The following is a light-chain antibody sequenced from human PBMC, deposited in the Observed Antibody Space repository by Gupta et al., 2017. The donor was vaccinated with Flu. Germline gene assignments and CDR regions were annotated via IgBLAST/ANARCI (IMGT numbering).Light chain of an antibody. CDR3: QRFYGTPPLT. CDR2: WAS. V-gene: IGKV4-1*01. Sequence: DIVMTQPPDYLAVPLGERATLTCKSSQSVLYSSKNKNYLALYRQKPGQPPKLHIYWASTRESGVPDRVRGSGSGTDFTLTLSSLQAEDVAVYVCQRFYGTPPLTFGGGTKVEIK. J-gene: IGKJ4*02. CDR1: QSVLYSSKNKNY.